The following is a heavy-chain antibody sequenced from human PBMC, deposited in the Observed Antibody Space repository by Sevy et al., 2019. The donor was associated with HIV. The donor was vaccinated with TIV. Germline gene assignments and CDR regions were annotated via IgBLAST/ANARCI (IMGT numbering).Heavy chain of an antibody. CDR1: GFTFSSYG. Sequence: GGSLRLSCAASGFTFSSYGMHWVRQAPGKGLEWVAVISYDGSNKYYADSVKGRFTISRDNSKNTLYLQMNSLRAEDTAVYYCAKDYGDYKLYYGMDVWGHGTTVTVSS. V-gene: IGHV3-30*18. D-gene: IGHD4-17*01. J-gene: IGHJ6*02. CDR3: AKDYGDYKLYYGMDV. CDR2: ISYDGSNK.